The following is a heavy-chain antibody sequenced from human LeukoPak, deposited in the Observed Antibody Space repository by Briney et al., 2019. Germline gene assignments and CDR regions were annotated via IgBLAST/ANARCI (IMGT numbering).Heavy chain of an antibody. Sequence: SQTLSLTCAVSGGSISSGGYSWSWIRQPPGKGLEWIGYIYHSGSTYYNPSLKSRVTISVDRSKNQFSLKLSSVTAADTAVYYCARRKEYCGGDCYRYYYGMDVWGQGTTVTVSS. D-gene: IGHD2-21*02. J-gene: IGHJ6*02. CDR1: GGSISSGGYS. V-gene: IGHV4-30-2*01. CDR3: ARRKEYCGGDCYRYYYGMDV. CDR2: IYHSGST.